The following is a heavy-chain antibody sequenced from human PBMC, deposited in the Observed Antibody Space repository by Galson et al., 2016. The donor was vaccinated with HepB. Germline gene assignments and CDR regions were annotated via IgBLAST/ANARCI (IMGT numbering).Heavy chain of an antibody. CDR3: TRDDSYGLDV. V-gene: IGHV3-74*01. Sequence: SLRLSCAASDFTFSGRWMHWVRQVPGKGLVWVSYINADGTSTTYADSVKGRFTISRDNAKNTVHLQMNSLRAEDTAIYYCTRDDSYGLDVWGQGNPGHRLL. CDR2: INADGTST. D-gene: IGHD2-21*02. CDR1: DFTFSGRW. J-gene: IGHJ6*02.